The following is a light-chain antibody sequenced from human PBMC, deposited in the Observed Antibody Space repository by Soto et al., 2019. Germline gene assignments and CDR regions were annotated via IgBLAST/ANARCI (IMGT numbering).Light chain of an antibody. CDR1: NSDVGRYNF. Sequence: QSALTQPRSVSGSPGQSVTISCTGTNSDVGRYNFVSWYQQLPGKAPKLLISAVSQRPSGVPDRFSGSKSGNTAYLTISGLQADDEADDFCYSYTASHIRVFGGGTKLTVL. V-gene: IGLV2-11*01. J-gene: IGLJ3*02. CDR2: AVS. CDR3: YSYTASHIRV.